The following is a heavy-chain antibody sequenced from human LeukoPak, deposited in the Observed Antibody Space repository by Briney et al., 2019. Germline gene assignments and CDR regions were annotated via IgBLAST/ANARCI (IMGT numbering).Heavy chain of an antibody. D-gene: IGHD3-10*01. Sequence: SETLSLTCTVSGGSINSYYWSWIRQPAGKGLEWIGRIYSTGITNYSPSLKSRLTMSVDTSKNQFSLMLRSVTAADTAVHYCARSSSPTYYYASGSLDYYYYMDVWGKGTTVAISS. V-gene: IGHV4-4*07. CDR1: GGSINSYY. CDR3: ARSSSPTYYYASGSLDYYYYMDV. J-gene: IGHJ6*03. CDR2: IYSTGIT.